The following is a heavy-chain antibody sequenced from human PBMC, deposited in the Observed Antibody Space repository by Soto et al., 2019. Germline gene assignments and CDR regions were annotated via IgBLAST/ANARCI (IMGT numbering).Heavy chain of an antibody. CDR3: ARTYCGGDCYQTLFDS. J-gene: IGHJ4*02. CDR1: GFTFSSHA. D-gene: IGHD2-21*02. CDR2: ISGSGGST. Sequence: PGGSLRLSCAASGFTFSSHAMSWVRQAPGKGLEWVSAISGSGGSTYYADSVKGRFTISRDNSKNTLYLQMNSLRAEDTAVYYCARTYCGGDCYQTLFDSWGQGTLVTSPQ. V-gene: IGHV3-23*01.